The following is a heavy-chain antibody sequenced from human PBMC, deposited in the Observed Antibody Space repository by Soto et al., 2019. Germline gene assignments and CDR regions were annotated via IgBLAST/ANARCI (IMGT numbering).Heavy chain of an antibody. CDR3: VRGRTVRNYADDSSDYFYFFDY. D-gene: IGHD3-22*01. CDR2: VYYTGST. Sequence: SETLSLTCTVSGDSISTFYWGWMRQSPGKELEWIGYVYYTGSTNYNPSLKSRVTISVDRSKNQFSLKLTSANAADTAVYYCVRGRTVRNYADDSSDYFYFFDYWGQGTQVTVSS. J-gene: IGHJ4*02. V-gene: IGHV4-59*01. CDR1: GDSISTFY.